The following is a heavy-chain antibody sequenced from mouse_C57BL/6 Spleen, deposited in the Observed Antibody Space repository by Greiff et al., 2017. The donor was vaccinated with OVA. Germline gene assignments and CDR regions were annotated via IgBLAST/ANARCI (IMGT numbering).Heavy chain of an antibody. CDR2: ISDGGSYT. CDR3: AREGDGLWYFDV. CDR1: GFTLSSYA. V-gene: IGHV5-4*01. Sequence: EVMLVESGGGLVKPGGSLKLSCAASGFTLSSYAMSWVRQTPEKRLEWVATISDGGSYTYYPDNVKGRFTISRDNAKNNLYLQMSHLKSEDTAMYYCAREGDGLWYFDVWGTGTTVTVSS. D-gene: IGHD2-3*01. J-gene: IGHJ1*03.